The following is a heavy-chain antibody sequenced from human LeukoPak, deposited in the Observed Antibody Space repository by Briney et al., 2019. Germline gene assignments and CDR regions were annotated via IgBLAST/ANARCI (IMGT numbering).Heavy chain of an antibody. CDR3: ARSHYSSSWFYY. D-gene: IGHD6-13*01. V-gene: IGHV4-34*01. CDR1: GGSFSGYY. CDR2: INHSGST. J-gene: IGHJ4*02. Sequence: PSETLSLTCAVYGGSFSGYYWSWIRQPPGKGLEWIGEINHSGSTNYNPSLKSRVTISVDTSKNQFSLKLSSVTAADTAVYYCARSHYSSSWFYYWGQGTLVTVSS.